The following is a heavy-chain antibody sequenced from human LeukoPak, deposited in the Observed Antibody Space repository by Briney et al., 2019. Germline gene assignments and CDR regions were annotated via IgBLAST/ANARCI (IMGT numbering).Heavy chain of an antibody. V-gene: IGHV3-7*01. CDR1: GFTFSSYW. D-gene: IGHD2-15*01. J-gene: IGHJ4*02. CDR2: IKQDGSEK. CDR3: ARDLGYCSGGSCSLFDY. Sequence: GGSLRLSCAAPGFTFSSYWMSWVRQAPGKGLEWVANIKQDGSEKYYVDSVKGRFTISRDNAKNSLYLQMNSLRAEDTAVYYCARDLGYCSGGSCSLFDYWGQGTLVTVSS.